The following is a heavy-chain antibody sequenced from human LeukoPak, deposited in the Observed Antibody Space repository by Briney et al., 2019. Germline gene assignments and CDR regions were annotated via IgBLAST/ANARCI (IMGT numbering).Heavy chain of an antibody. D-gene: IGHD3-3*01. CDR3: ASDSPGFWSGYYYMDV. Sequence: SVKVSCKASGGTFSSYAISWVRQAPGQGLEWMGRIIPILGIANYAQKFQGRVTITADESTSTAYMELSSLRSEDTAVYYCASDSPGFWSGYYYMDVWGKGTTVTVSS. CDR1: GGTFSSYA. CDR2: IIPILGIA. J-gene: IGHJ6*03. V-gene: IGHV1-69*04.